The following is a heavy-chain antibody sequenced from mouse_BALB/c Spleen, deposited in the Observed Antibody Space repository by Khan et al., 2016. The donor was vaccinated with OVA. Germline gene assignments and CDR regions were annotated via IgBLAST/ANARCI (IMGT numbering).Heavy chain of an antibody. CDR1: GFSLSNYG. CDR2: IWAGGST. V-gene: IGHV2-9*02. D-gene: IGHD1-3*01. CDR3: ARAFYNGAWFAY. J-gene: IGHJ3*01. Sequence: VQLQESGPGLVAPSQTLSITCTVSGFSLSNYGVHWVRQPPGKGLEWLGVIWAGGSTNHNSALMSRLSISKDDSKSQVFLKTHSLHTDDTAMYYCARAFYNGAWFAYWGQGTLVTVSA.